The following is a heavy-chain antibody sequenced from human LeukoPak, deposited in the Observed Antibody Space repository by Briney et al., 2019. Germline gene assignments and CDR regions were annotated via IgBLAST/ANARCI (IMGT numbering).Heavy chain of an antibody. CDR2: IKSKTDGGTT. Sequence: TGGSLRLSCAASGFTFSNAWMSWVRQAPGKGLEWVGRIKSKTDGGTTDYAAPVKGRFTISRDDSKNTLYLQMNSLKTEDTAVYYCWGPVVPAAMLRDWFDPWGQGTLVTVSS. D-gene: IGHD2-2*01. J-gene: IGHJ5*02. CDR1: GFTFSNAW. CDR3: WGPVVPAAMLRDWFDP. V-gene: IGHV3-15*01.